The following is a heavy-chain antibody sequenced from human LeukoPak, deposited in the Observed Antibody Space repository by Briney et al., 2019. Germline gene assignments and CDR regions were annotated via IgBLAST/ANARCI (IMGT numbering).Heavy chain of an antibody. J-gene: IGHJ4*02. CDR1: GYTFTGYY. CDR3: ARRRGGDTEVLIDY. Sequence: ASVKVSCKASGYTFTGYYMHWVRQAPGQGLEWMGWINPNSGGTNYAQKFQGWVTMTRDTSISTAYMELSRLRSDDTAVYYCARRRGGDTEVLIDYWGQGTLVTVSS. V-gene: IGHV1-2*04. D-gene: IGHD2-21*02. CDR2: INPNSGGT.